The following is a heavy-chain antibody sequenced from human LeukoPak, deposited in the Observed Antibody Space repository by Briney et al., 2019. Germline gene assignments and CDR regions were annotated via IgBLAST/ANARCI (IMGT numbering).Heavy chain of an antibody. CDR1: GGSFSGYY. CDR2: INHSGST. CDR3: AREARNGNIDY. D-gene: IGHD2/OR15-2a*01. Sequence: PSETLSLTCAVYGGSFSGYYWSWIRQPPGKGLEWIGEINHSGSTNYNPSLKSRVTISVDTSKNQFSLKLSSVTAADTAVYYCAREARNGNIDYWGQGTLVTVSS. V-gene: IGHV4-34*09. J-gene: IGHJ4*02.